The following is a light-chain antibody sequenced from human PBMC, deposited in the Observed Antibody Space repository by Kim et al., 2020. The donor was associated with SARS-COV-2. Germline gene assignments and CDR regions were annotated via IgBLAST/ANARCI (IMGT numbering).Light chain of an antibody. CDR3: QHYGSSPWT. CDR1: QSISSGF. J-gene: IGKJ1*01. Sequence: PGERANLACRASQSISSGFLAWYQQTPGQAPRLLIYGASNRATGIPDRFSGSGSGTAFTLSISRLGPEDFAVYYCQHYGSSPWTFGQGTKVDIK. CDR2: GAS. V-gene: IGKV3-20*01.